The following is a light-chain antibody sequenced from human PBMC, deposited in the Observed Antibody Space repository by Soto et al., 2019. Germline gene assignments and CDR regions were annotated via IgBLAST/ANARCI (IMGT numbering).Light chain of an antibody. Sequence: QSVLTQPASLSGSPGQSIAISCTGTSGDIGAYNYVSWYQQDPGKAPKLMIFDVSNRPSGVSDRFSGSKSGNTASLTISGLQSEDEADYYCTSYSTSAIVVFGGGTKLTVL. J-gene: IGLJ2*01. CDR3: TSYSTSAIVV. CDR1: SGDIGAYNY. CDR2: DVS. V-gene: IGLV2-14*01.